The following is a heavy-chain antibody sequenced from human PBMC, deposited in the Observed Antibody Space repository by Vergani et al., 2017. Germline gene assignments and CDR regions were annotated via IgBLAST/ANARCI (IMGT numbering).Heavy chain of an antibody. CDR1: GYSFTSYW. CDR3: ATVPHCSSTSCHNIVY. Sequence: EVQLVQSGAEVKKPGESLKISCKGSGYSFTSYWIGWVRQMPGKGLEWMGRIDPSDSYTNYSPSFQGHVTISADKSISTAYLQWSSLKASDTAMYYCATVPHCSSTSCHNIVYWGQGTLVTVSS. V-gene: IGHV5-10-1*01. J-gene: IGHJ4*02. D-gene: IGHD2-2*02. CDR2: IDPSDSYT.